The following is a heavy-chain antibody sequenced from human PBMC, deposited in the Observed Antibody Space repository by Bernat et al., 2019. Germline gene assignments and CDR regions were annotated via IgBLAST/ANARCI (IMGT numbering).Heavy chain of an antibody. CDR2: ISSSGSTI. CDR1: GFTFSSYE. D-gene: IGHD3-3*01. Sequence: EVQVVESGGDLVQPGGSLRLSCAASGFTFSSYEMNWVRQAPGKGLEWVSYISSSGSTIYYADSVKGRFTISRDNAKNSLYLQMNSLRAEDTAVYYCASAYYDFWSGYYSPAFDIWGQGTMVTVSS. CDR3: ASAYYDFWSGYYSPAFDI. J-gene: IGHJ3*02. V-gene: IGHV3-48*03.